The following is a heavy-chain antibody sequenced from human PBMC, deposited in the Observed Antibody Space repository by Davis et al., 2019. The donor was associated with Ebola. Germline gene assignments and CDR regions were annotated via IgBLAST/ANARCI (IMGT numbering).Heavy chain of an antibody. V-gene: IGHV3-9*01. J-gene: IGHJ4*02. CDR3: ARDYSSGWFGYIDD. D-gene: IGHD6-19*01. Sequence: GGSLRLSCAASGFTFDDHAMHWVRQAPGKGLEWVAGISWNSNTINYGDSVKGRFTISRDNAKNSLYLQMNSLRGEDTSLYYCARDYSSGWFGYIDDWCQRTLVTVSS. CDR2: ISWNSNTI. CDR1: GFTFDDHA.